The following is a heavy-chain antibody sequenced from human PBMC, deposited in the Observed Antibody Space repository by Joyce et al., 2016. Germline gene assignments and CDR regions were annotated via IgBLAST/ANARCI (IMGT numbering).Heavy chain of an antibody. CDR3: ARVGDGDNSGNNFDF. CDR2: ICASGRSI. D-gene: IGHD5-24*01. V-gene: IGHV3-48*04. J-gene: IGHJ4*02. CDR1: AFTFGRYS. Sequence: EVHLMESGGGLVQPGGSLRLSCAASAFTFGRYSRTWVRQDQGKGLECVSYICASGRSIYYADSVRGRFTISRDNARNSLYLQMNSLRGDDTAVYFCARVGDGDNSGNNFDFWGQGTLVAVSS.